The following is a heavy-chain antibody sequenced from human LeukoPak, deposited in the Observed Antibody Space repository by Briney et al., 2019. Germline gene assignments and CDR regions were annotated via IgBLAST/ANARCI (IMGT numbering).Heavy chain of an antibody. CDR2: IYPDDSDT. D-gene: IGHD6-13*01. CDR1: GSTFTSYW. V-gene: IGHV5-51*01. Sequence: GESLQISCQGSGSTFTSYWIGWVRQLPGKGLEWMGIIYPDDSDTRYSPSCQGQVTISADKSISTACLQWSSLKASDTAMYYCARPSYSSTYYFDYWGQGTLVTVSS. J-gene: IGHJ4*02. CDR3: ARPSYSSTYYFDY.